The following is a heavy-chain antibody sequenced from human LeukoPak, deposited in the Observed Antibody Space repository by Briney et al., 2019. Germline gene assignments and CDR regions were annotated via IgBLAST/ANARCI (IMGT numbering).Heavy chain of an antibody. Sequence: GGSLRLSCAASGFPFSTYWMHWVRQPPGKGLVWVSRISPDGSSRSCADSVKGRFIISRDNAKNTLSLQMNSLTAEDTAVYYCAGDGGLLPDNWGKGTLVTVSS. D-gene: IGHD2-21*02. CDR3: AGDGGLLPDN. CDR1: GFPFSTYW. CDR2: ISPDGSSR. V-gene: IGHV3-74*01. J-gene: IGHJ4*02.